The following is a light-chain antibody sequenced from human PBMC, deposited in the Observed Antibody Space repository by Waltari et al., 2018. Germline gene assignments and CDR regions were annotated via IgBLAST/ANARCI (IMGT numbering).Light chain of an antibody. Sequence: QAALTQPASVSGSPGPSVTIFCAGTSNDVGGYNSFSWYQEHPGQGPRVIIYDASDRPSGVSDRFSGSKSGNTASLTISGLQAEDEADYYCSSQSSNDVVLFGGGTKLTVL. V-gene: IGLV2-14*01. J-gene: IGLJ2*01. CDR2: DAS. CDR1: SNDVGGYNS. CDR3: SSQSSNDVVL.